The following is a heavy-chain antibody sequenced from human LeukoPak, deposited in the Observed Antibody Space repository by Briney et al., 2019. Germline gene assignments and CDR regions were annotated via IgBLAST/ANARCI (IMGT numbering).Heavy chain of an antibody. J-gene: IGHJ3*02. CDR3: ARDSSAFDI. CDR1: GFPFSSYW. CDR2: IKQDGSKK. V-gene: IGHV3-7*01. Sequence: GGSLRLSCVASGFPFSSYWMTWVRQAPGKGLEWVANIKQDGSKKSYVDSVKGRFTISRDNAKNSLYLQMNSLRAEDTAIYYCARDSSAFDIWGQGTMVTVSS.